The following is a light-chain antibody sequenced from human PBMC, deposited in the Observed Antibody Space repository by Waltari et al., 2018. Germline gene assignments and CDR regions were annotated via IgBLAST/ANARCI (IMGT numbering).Light chain of an antibody. V-gene: IGLV2-14*03. Sequence: ALTKPASVSGSPGQSITISCSGTSHDIGHYAYVAWYLQPPATAPKLIIFDVSKRPSGISDRFSASKSGSTASLTISGLQAEDEGEYFCGSYTTNSPFAVVFGGGTKLTVL. CDR3: GSYTTNSPFAVV. CDR2: DVS. J-gene: IGLJ2*01. CDR1: SHDIGHYAY.